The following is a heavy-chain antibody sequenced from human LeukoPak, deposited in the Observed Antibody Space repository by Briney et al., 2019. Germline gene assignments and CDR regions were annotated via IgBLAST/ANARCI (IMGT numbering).Heavy chain of an antibody. CDR3: AREVNHGYNWHGAFDI. J-gene: IGHJ3*02. CDR2: ISSSSNYI. V-gene: IGHV3-21*01. Sequence: PGGSLRLSCAASAFTFSSHTIDWVRQVPGKGLEWVSSISSSSNYIYYADSVKGRFTISRDNAKNSLYLQMNSLRVEDTALYYCAREVNHGYNWHGAFDIWGQGTMVTVSS. D-gene: IGHD5-24*01. CDR1: AFTFSSHT.